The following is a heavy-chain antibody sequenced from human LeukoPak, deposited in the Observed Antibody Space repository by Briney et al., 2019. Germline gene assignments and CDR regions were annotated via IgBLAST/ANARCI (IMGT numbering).Heavy chain of an antibody. CDR3: TRGAYAAGY. CDR2: IRSKGYGGTT. V-gene: IGHV3-49*04. Sequence: GRSLRPSCTASGFTFGDYVMSWVRQAPGKGLEWVGFIRSKGYGGTTEYAASVKGRFTISRDDSKSFAYLQINSLKTEDTGVYYCTRGAYAAGYWGQGTLVTVSS. J-gene: IGHJ4*02. D-gene: IGHD4-17*01. CDR1: GFTFGDYV.